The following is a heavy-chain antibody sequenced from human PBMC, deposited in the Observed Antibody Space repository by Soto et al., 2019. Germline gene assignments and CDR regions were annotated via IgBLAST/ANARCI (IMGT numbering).Heavy chain of an antibody. V-gene: IGHV3-30-3*01. CDR2: ISYDGSNK. Sequence: HPGGSLRLSCAASGFTFSSYAMHWVRQAPGKWLEWVAVISYDGSNKYYADSVKGRFTISRDNSKNTLYLQMNSLRAEDTAVYYCVRESVIGKADDAFDVWGQGTMVTVS. D-gene: IGHD3-16*02. J-gene: IGHJ3*01. CDR3: VRESVIGKADDAFDV. CDR1: GFTFSSYA.